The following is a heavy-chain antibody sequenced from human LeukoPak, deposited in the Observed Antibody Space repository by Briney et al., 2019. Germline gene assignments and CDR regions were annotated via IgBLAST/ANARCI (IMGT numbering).Heavy chain of an antibody. V-gene: IGHV3-11*01. J-gene: IGHJ4*02. Sequence: PGGSLRLSCAASGFTFSDYYMSWIRQAPGKGLEWVSYFSSSGSTIYYADSVKGRFTISRDNAKNSLYLQMNSLRAEGTAVYYCAKARPFGPEAYFDYWGQGTLVTVSS. D-gene: IGHD3-16*01. CDR3: AKARPFGPEAYFDY. CDR2: FSSSGSTI. CDR1: GFTFSDYY.